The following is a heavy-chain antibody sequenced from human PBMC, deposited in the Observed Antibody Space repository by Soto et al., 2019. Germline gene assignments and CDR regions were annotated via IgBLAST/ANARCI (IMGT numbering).Heavy chain of an antibody. Sequence: EVQLVQSGVEVKKPGESLRISCKGSGYSFSNFFIHWLRQMPGKGLEWMGKIDPSDSYTTYSPSFQGHVTMSLDKSIXTAYLQWSSLEASDSAMFYCARXXCGXTXCKLLPYWGQGTQVIVSS. J-gene: IGHJ1*01. CDR1: GYSFSNFF. V-gene: IGHV5-10-1*01. D-gene: IGHD2-15*01. CDR3: ARXXCGXTXCKLLPY. CDR2: IDPSDSYT.